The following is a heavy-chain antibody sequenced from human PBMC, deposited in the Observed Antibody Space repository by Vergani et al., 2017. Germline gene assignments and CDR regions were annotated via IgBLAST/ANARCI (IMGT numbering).Heavy chain of an antibody. V-gene: IGHV4-31*01. J-gene: IGHJ6*03. CDR3: ARVDTQVPATSHFYYMDV. Sequence: QLQLQESGSGLVKPSQTLSLTCAVSGGSISSGDHCWTWIRQRPGKGLEWIGYIFYSGTTYDNPSLRSLLTISVDTSQNQFSLKLRSVTAADTAVYYCARVDTQVPATSHFYYMDVWGKGTTVVVSS. CDR2: IFYSGTT. CDR1: GGSISSGDHC. D-gene: IGHD6-25*01.